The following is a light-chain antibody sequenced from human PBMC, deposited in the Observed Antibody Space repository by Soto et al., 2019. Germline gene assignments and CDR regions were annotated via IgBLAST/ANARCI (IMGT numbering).Light chain of an antibody. V-gene: IGKV1-12*01. J-gene: IGKJ4*01. CDR1: QGIDSW. CDR3: QQAKDFPLT. Sequence: DIQMTQSPSSVSVSVGDTVTITCRANQGIDSWLAWYQQKPGKAPKLLMYGSSTLQSGVPSRFSASRSGTDFILTISSLQPEDFATYYCQQAKDFPLTFGGGTKVEIK. CDR2: GSS.